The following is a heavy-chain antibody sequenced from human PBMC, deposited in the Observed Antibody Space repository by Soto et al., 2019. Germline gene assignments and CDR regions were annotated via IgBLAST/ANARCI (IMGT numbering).Heavy chain of an antibody. V-gene: IGHV4-59*01. D-gene: IGHD6-13*01. Sequence: PSETLSLTCTVSGGSISSYYWSWIRQPPGKGLEWIGYIYYSGSTNYNPSLKSRVTISVDTSKNQFSLKLSSVTAADTAVYYCARGSSSSWYELNYYFDYWGQGTLVTVSS. CDR1: GGSISSYY. J-gene: IGHJ4*02. CDR3: ARGSSSSWYELNYYFDY. CDR2: IYYSGST.